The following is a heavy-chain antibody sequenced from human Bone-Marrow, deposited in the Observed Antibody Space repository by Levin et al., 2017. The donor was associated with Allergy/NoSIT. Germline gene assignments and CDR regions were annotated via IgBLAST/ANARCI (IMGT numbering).Heavy chain of an antibody. D-gene: IGHD1-26*01. V-gene: IGHV3-15*01. CDR1: GFTFSRSW. Sequence: TGGSLRLSCEAWEAPGFTFSRSWMTWVRQAPGKGLEWVGRVRGITDGGTADYAAPVKGRFTLSRDDSKNMVYLQMNSLQIEDTGVYYCTTDRAEFWGQGTLVTVST. CDR2: VRGITDGGTA. CDR3: TTDRAEF. J-gene: IGHJ4*02.